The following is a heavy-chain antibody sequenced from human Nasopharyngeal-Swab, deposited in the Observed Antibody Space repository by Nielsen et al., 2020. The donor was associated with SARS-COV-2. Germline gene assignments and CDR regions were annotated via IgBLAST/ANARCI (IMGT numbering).Heavy chain of an antibody. D-gene: IGHD3-10*01. CDR3: ARGSSVHAFDV. Sequence: GESLKISCAASGFSFSTYGMHWVRQGPVKGLEWVTNIWYDGSNKYYADSVKGRFTVSRDNSKNTLFLEMDSLRAEDTAVYYCARGSSVHAFDVWGQGTEVTVSS. CDR1: GFSFSTYG. CDR2: IWYDGSNK. V-gene: IGHV3-33*01. J-gene: IGHJ3*01.